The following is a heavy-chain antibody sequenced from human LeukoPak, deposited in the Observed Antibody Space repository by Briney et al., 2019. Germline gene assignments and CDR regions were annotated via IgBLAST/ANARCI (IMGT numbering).Heavy chain of an antibody. Sequence: GWSLRLSCAAAGFTFSSYAMHWVRQAPGKGLEWVAVISYDGSNKYYADSVKGRFTISRDNSKNTLYLQMNSLRAEDTAVYYCARDGVLRYFDWLSHLDYWGQGTLVTVSS. V-gene: IGHV3-30-3*01. CDR1: GFTFSSYA. J-gene: IGHJ4*02. CDR3: ARDGVLRYFDWLSHLDY. D-gene: IGHD3-9*01. CDR2: ISYDGSNK.